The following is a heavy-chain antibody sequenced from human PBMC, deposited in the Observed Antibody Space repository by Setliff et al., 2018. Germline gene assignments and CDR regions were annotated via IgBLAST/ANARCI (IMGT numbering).Heavy chain of an antibody. D-gene: IGHD2-2*03. J-gene: IGHJ5*02. Sequence: PGGSLRLSCAASGFTFSSYAMSWVRQTPGKGLEWVSGISGSSVDTYYVDSVKGRFTISRDNSKNTLYLQMSSLRVEDTAIYYCARDGYPGTSWGQGTLVTVSS. CDR2: ISGSSVDT. CDR3: ARDGYPGTS. V-gene: IGHV3-23*01. CDR1: GFTFSSYA.